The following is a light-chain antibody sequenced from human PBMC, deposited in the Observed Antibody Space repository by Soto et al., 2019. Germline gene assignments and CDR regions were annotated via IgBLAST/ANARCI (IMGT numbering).Light chain of an antibody. V-gene: IGLV4-60*02. J-gene: IGLJ3*02. CDR1: SGHSSYI. CDR3: ETWDSYLPWV. CDR2: LEGSGSC. Sequence: QPVLTQSSSASASLGSSVKLTCTLSSGHSSYIIAWHQQQPGKAPRYLMKLEGSGSCNKGSGVPDRFSGSSSGADRYLTISNLQFEDEADYYCETWDSYLPWVFGGGTKLTVL.